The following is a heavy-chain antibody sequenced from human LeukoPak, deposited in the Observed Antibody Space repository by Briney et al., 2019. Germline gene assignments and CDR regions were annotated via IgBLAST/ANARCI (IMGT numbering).Heavy chain of an antibody. D-gene: IGHD1-26*01. CDR1: GFTFSSYW. V-gene: IGHV3-7*01. Sequence: QPGGSLRLSCAASGFTFSSYWMSWVRQAPGKGLEWVANIKQDGSEKYYVDSVKGRFTISRDNAKNSLYLQMNSLRAEDTAVYYCARGPRGSARVYYFDYWGQGTLVTVSS. CDR2: IKQDGSEK. J-gene: IGHJ4*02. CDR3: ARGPRGSARVYYFDY.